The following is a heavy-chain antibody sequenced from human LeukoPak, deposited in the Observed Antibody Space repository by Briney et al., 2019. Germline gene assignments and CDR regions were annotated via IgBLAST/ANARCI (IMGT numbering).Heavy chain of an antibody. V-gene: IGHV1-24*01. J-gene: IGHJ6*03. Sequence: ASVKVSCKVSGYTLTELSMHWVRQAPGKGLERMGGFDPEDGETIYAQKFQGRVTMTEDTSTDTAYMGLSSLRSEDTAVYYCATFRYCSGGSCPRGYYYYMDVWGKGTTVTVSS. CDR2: FDPEDGET. D-gene: IGHD2-15*01. CDR1: GYTLTELS. CDR3: ATFRYCSGGSCPRGYYYYMDV.